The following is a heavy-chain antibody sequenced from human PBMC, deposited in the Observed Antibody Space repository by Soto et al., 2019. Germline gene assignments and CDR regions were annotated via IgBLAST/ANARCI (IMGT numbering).Heavy chain of an antibody. Sequence: SVKVSCKASGVTFSSYAISWVRQAPGQGLEWMGGIIPIFGTANYAQKFQGRVTITADKSTSTAYMELSSLRSEDTAVYYCARDPSVPRPFYYGMDVWGQGTTVTVSS. V-gene: IGHV1-69*06. J-gene: IGHJ6*02. CDR2: IIPIFGTA. CDR1: GVTFSSYA. CDR3: ARDPSVPRPFYYGMDV.